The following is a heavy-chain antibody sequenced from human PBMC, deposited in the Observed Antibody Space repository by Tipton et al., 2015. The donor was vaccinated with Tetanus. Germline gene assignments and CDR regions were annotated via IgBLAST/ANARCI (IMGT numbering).Heavy chain of an antibody. CDR1: GFTFSSYG. V-gene: IGHV3-33*01. Sequence: SLRLSCAASGFTFSSYGMHWVRQAPGKGLEWVAVIWYDGSNKYYADSVKGRFTISRDNSKNTLYLQMNSLRAEDTAVYYCARDVVVTAKTRYYYYYGMDVWGQGTTVTVSS. J-gene: IGHJ6*02. D-gene: IGHD2-21*02. CDR3: ARDVVVTAKTRYYYYYGMDV. CDR2: IWYDGSNK.